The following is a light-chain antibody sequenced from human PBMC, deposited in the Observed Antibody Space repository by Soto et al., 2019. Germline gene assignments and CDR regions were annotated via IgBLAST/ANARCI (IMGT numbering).Light chain of an antibody. CDR3: QTYDSSLSGYVV. J-gene: IGLJ2*01. CDR1: SSNIGAGYA. V-gene: IGLV1-40*01. Sequence: QPVLTQPPSVSGAPGQRVTISCTGSSSNIGAGYAVHWYQQLPGTAPKLFIYGNNDRPSGVPDRFSGSKSGTSASLTITGLQAEDEADYYCQTYDSSLSGYVVFGGGTKLTVL. CDR2: GNN.